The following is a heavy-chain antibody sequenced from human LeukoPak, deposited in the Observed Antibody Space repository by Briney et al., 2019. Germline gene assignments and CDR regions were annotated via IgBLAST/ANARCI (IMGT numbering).Heavy chain of an antibody. V-gene: IGHV3-30-3*01. CDR3: AKDGQLERGYYYFDY. J-gene: IGHJ4*02. D-gene: IGHD1-1*01. CDR1: GFTFSSYA. Sequence: PGRSLRLSCAASGFTFSSYAMHWVRQAPGKGLEWVAVISYDGSNKYYADSVKGRFTISRDNSKNTLYLQMNSLRAEDTAVYYCAKDGQLERGYYYFDYWGQGTLVTVSS. CDR2: ISYDGSNK.